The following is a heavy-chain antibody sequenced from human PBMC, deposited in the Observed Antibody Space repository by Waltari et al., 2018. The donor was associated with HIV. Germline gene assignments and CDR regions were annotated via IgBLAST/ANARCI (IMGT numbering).Heavy chain of an antibody. CDR1: GYTFTSDG. Sequence: QVQPVQSEAEVNTPGASVKVSCQASGYTFTSDGITWVWRAAGEGMEWMGWISTDNGNTNYEQNRQDRDTMTPESSTDNAYMEVGSLRADATAVYYCARDAGPGGYNYGLDAYWSQGTLVTVSS. J-gene: IGHJ4*02. D-gene: IGHD5-18*01. V-gene: IGHV1-18*01. CDR3: ARDAGPGGYNYGLDAY. CDR2: ISTDNGNT.